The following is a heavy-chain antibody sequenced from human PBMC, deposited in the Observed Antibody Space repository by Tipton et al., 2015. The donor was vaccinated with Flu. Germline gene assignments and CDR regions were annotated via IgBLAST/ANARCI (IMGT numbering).Heavy chain of an antibody. CDR1: GFTFSSYG. D-gene: IGHD6-19*01. CDR3: ANLGIAVAGDDAFDI. J-gene: IGHJ3*02. Sequence: RSLRLSCAASGFTFSSYGMHWVRQAPGKGLEWVAVIWYDGSNKYYADSVKGRFTISRDNSKNTLYLQMNSLRAEDTAVYYCANLGIAVAGDDAFDIWGQGTMVTVSS. V-gene: IGHV3-33*06. CDR2: IWYDGSNK.